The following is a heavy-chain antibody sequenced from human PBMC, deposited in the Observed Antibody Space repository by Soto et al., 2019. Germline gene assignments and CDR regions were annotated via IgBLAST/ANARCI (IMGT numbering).Heavy chain of an antibody. V-gene: IGHV4-4*02. CDR2: IYHSGST. CDR1: GGSISSSNW. D-gene: IGHD3-10*02. J-gene: IGHJ6*02. Sequence: SETLSLTCTVSGGSISSSNWWSWVRQPPGKGLEWIGEIYHSGSTNYNPSLKSRVTISVDKSKNQFSLKLSSVTAADTAVYYRASVRGGYYYAMDVWGQGTTVTVSS. CDR3: ASVRGGYYYAMDV.